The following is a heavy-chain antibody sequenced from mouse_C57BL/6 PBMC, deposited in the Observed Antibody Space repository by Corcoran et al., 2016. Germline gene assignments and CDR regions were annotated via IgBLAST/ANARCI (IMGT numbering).Heavy chain of an antibody. J-gene: IGHJ4*01. CDR1: GYTFTTYG. D-gene: IGHD2-5*01. CDR2: INTYSGVP. Sequence: QIQLVQSGPELKKPGETVKISCKASGYTFTTYGMSWVKQAPGKGLKWMGWINTYSGVPTYADDFKGRFAFSLETSASTAYLQINNLKNEDTATYFWAREVNGAYAMDYWGQGTSVTVSS. V-gene: IGHV9-3*01. CDR3: AREVNGAYAMDY.